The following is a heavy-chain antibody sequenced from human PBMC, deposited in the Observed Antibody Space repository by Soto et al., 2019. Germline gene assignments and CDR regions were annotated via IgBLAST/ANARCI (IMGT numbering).Heavy chain of an antibody. CDR3: ARARDYDFWSGPPRSI. CDR2: INPRGGDT. CDR1: GETFTHHY. J-gene: IGHJ3*02. D-gene: IGHD3-3*01. V-gene: IGHV1-46*03. Sequence: VAPLEVSCKASGETFTHHYMQWAGQAPGKGLEWMGIINPRGGDTSYAQKFQGRITMTRDTSTSTVYMELSSLRSEDTAVYYCARARDYDFWSGPPRSIWGQGTMVNVSS.